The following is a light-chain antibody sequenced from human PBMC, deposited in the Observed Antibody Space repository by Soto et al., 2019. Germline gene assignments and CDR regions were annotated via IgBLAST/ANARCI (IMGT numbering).Light chain of an antibody. CDR1: TGAVTSGHY. CDR3: LLSYSAARRGV. CDR2: DTS. V-gene: IGLV7-46*01. Sequence: QAVVTQEPSLTVSPGGTVTLTCGSSTGAVTSGHYPYWFQQKPGQAPRTLIYDTSNKHSWTPARFSGSLLGGKAALTLSGAQPEDEAEYYCLLSYSAARRGVFGTGT. J-gene: IGLJ1*01.